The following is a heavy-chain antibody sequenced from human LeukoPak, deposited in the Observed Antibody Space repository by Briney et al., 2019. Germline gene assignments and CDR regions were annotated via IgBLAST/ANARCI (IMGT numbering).Heavy chain of an antibody. CDR2: INHSGST. J-gene: IGHJ4*02. CDR1: GGSFSGYY. CDR3: TGTAAGLSYFDY. Sequence: SETLSLTCAVYGGSFSGYYCSWIRQPPGKGLEWLGEINHSGSTNYNPSLKGRVTISVDTSKNQFSLKLSTVTAADTAVYYCTGTAAGLSYFDYWGQGTLVTVSS. V-gene: IGHV4-34*01. D-gene: IGHD6-13*01.